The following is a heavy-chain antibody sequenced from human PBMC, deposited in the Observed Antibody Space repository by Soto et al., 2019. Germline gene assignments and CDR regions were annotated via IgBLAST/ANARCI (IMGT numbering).Heavy chain of an antibody. Sequence: QVQLVQSGAEVKKPGSSVNVSCKASGGTFRNDIISWVRQAPGQGLDWMGTIIPMFGRVNYAQNLQGRVTITADKSTGTADMELNSLRSEDTAVYYCASGTVYGSGSYPVDYWGQGTLGTVSS. D-gene: IGHD3-10*01. V-gene: IGHV1-69*02. CDR3: ASGTVYGSGSYPVDY. CDR1: GGTFRNDI. CDR2: IIPMFGRV. J-gene: IGHJ4*02.